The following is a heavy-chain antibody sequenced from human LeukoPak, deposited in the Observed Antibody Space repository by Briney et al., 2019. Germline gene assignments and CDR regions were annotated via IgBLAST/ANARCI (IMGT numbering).Heavy chain of an antibody. CDR2: ISASGGST. CDR3: AILWFGESPHFDY. CDR1: GFISNNYA. V-gene: IGHV3-23*01. D-gene: IGHD3-10*01. Sequence: GGSLRLSCAASGFISNNYAMGWVRQAPGKGLEWVSGISASGGSTYYADSVQGRFTISRDNSKNTLYLQMNSLRAEDTAVYYCAILWFGESPHFDYWGQGTLVTVSS. J-gene: IGHJ4*02.